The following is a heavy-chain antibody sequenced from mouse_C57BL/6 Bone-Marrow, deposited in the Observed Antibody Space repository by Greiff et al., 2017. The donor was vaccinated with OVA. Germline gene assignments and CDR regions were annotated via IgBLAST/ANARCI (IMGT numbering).Heavy chain of an antibody. CDR1: GYTFTSYW. Sequence: VQLQQPGAELVMPGASVKLSCKASGYTFTSYWMHWVKQRPGQGLEWIGEIDPSDSYTNYNQKFKGKSTLTVDKSSSTAYMQLSSLTSEDSAVYYCARWKTYYSNYADYWGQGTTLTVSS. J-gene: IGHJ2*01. D-gene: IGHD2-5*01. CDR3: ARWKTYYSNYADY. CDR2: IDPSDSYT. V-gene: IGHV1-69*01.